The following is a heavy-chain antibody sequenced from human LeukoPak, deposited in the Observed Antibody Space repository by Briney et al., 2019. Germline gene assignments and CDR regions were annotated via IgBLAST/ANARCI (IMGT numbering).Heavy chain of an antibody. CDR3: ARDELTRIFGVVRYYYYGMDV. V-gene: IGHV3-11*04. D-gene: IGHD3-3*01. CDR1: GFTFSDYY. CDR2: ISSSGSTI. Sequence: PGGSLRLSCAASGFTFSDYYMSWIRQAPGKGLEWVSYISSSGSTIYYADSVKGRFTISRDNAKNSLYLQMDSLRAEDTAVYYCARDELTRIFGVVRYYYYGMDVWGQGTTVTVSS. J-gene: IGHJ6*02.